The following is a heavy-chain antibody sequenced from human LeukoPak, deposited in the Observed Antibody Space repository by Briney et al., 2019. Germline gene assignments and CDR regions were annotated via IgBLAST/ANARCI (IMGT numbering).Heavy chain of an antibody. J-gene: IGHJ4*02. Sequence: PGGSLRLSCAASGFTFSSYSMNWVRQAPGKGLEWVSSITSSGRYIYYADSVKGRFTISRDNSENSLYLQMDSLTAEDTAVYYCTRKGSQWDFLVDYWGEESGVAVSP. D-gene: IGHD2/OR15-2a*01. CDR1: GFTFSSYS. CDR2: ITSSGRYI. V-gene: IGHV3-21*01. CDR3: TRKGSQWDFLVDY.